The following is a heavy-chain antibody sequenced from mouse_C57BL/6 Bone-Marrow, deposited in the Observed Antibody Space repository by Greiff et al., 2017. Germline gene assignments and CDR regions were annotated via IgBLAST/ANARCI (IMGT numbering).Heavy chain of an antibody. Sequence: VQLKQSGGGLVQPGGSLSLSCAASGFTFTDYYMSWVRQPPGKALEWLGFIRNKANGYTTEYSASVKGRFTISRDNSQSILYLQMNALRAEDSATYYGARSHLPAWFAYWGQGTLVTVSA. CDR1: GFTFTDYY. CDR3: ARSHLPAWFAY. D-gene: IGHD5-1*01. CDR2: IRNKANGYTT. V-gene: IGHV7-3*01. J-gene: IGHJ3*01.